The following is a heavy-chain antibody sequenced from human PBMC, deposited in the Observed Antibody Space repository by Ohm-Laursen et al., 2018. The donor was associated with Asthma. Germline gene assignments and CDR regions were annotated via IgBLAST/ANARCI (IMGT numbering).Heavy chain of an antibody. CDR2: IAYDGSSK. D-gene: IGHD3-3*01. V-gene: IGHV3-30-3*01. Sequence: SLRLSCAASGFTFSNYWMTWVRQAPGKGLEWVAVIAYDGSSKYYADSVKGRFTASRDNSKNTLYLQMNSLRPDDTAVYYCARDVMEWYLPAFDFWGQGTLVTVSS. J-gene: IGHJ4*02. CDR1: GFTFSNYW. CDR3: ARDVMEWYLPAFDF.